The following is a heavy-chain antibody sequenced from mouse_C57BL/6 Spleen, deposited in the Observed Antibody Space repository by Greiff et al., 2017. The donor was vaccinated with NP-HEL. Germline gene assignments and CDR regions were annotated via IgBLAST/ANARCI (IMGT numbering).Heavy chain of an antibody. V-gene: IGHV1-69*01. CDR2: IDPSDSYT. CDR1: GYTFTSYW. J-gene: IGHJ3*01. Sequence: QVQLQQPGAELVMPGASVKLSCKASGYTFTSYWMHWVKQRPGQGLEWIGEIDPSDSYTNYNQKFKGKSTLTVDKSSSTDYMQLSSLTSEDSAVYYCARRGDWDWFAYWGQGTLVTVSA. D-gene: IGHD4-1*01. CDR3: ARRGDWDWFAY.